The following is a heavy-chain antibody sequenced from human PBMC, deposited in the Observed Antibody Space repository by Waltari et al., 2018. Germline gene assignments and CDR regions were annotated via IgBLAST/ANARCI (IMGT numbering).Heavy chain of an antibody. CDR1: GGPSSTYS. V-gene: IGHV1-69*06. D-gene: IGHD2-2*01. J-gene: IGHJ4*02. Sequence: QVQLVQSGAELKKPGSSVKVSCKASGGPSSTYSITRVRKAPVQGLEWLGGSIPVFNTPKSAQKFQDRVTMTRNTSISTAYMELSSLRSEDTAVYYCARGGSTSEMPGGSGANYWGQGTLVTVSS. CDR3: ARGGSTSEMPGGSGANY. CDR2: SIPVFNTP.